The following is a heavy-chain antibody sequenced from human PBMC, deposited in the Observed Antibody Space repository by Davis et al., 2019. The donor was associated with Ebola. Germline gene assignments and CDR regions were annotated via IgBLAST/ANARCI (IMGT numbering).Heavy chain of an antibody. V-gene: IGHV3-7*03. CDR2: IKQDGGEK. Sequence: GESLKISCAASGFIFSNYWMSWVRQAPGKGPEWVAIIKQDGGEKYYVDSVKGRFTISRDNSKNTLYLQMNSLRAEDTAVYYCTKLFLWLALDYWGQGTLVTVSS. CDR3: TKLFLWLALDY. J-gene: IGHJ4*02. CDR1: GFIFSNYW. D-gene: IGHD6-19*01.